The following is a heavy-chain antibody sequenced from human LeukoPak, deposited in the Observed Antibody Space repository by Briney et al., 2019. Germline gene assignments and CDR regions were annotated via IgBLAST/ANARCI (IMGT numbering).Heavy chain of an antibody. D-gene: IGHD2-8*01. CDR2: ISGSGGST. Sequence: QPGGSLRLSCAASGFTVRNYGMSWVRQAPGKGLEWVSAISGSGGSTYYADSVKGRFPISRDNSKNTLYLQMNSLRAEDTAVYYCARDCTNGVCYALDIWGQGTMVTVSS. CDR1: GFTVRNYG. V-gene: IGHV3-23*01. J-gene: IGHJ3*02. CDR3: ARDCTNGVCYALDI.